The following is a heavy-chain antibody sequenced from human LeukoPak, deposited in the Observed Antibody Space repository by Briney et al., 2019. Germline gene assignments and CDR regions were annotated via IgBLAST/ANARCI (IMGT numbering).Heavy chain of an antibody. CDR2: ISGSGGNT. V-gene: IGHV3-23*01. CDR3: AKAVGAVAATKNFDY. D-gene: IGHD6-19*01. CDR1: GFTFSSYA. J-gene: IGHJ4*02. Sequence: GGSLRLSCAASGFTFSSYAMSWVRQAPGKGLEWVSAISGSGGNTYYADSVEGRFTISRDNPKNTLYLQMNSLRAEDTAIYYCAKAVGAVAATKNFDYWGQGTLVTVSS.